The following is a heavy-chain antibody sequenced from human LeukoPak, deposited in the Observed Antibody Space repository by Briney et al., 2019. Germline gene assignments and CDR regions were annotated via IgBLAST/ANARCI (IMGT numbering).Heavy chain of an antibody. J-gene: IGHJ5*02. CDR2: IYPGDSDT. CDR3: ARRMVRGVIISWFDP. CDR1: GYSFTNYW. Sequence: RESLKISCKGSGYSFTNYWIGWVRQMPGKGLEWMGIIYPGDSDTRYSPSFQGQVTISADKSITTAYLQWSSLKASDTAMYYCARRMVRGVIISWFDPWGQGTLVTVSS. D-gene: IGHD3-10*01. V-gene: IGHV5-51*01.